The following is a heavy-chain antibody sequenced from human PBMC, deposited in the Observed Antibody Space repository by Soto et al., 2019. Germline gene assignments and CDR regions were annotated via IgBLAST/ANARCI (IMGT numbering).Heavy chain of an antibody. Sequence: SETPSLTCAFYRRSFSGYYWSWIRQPPGKALEWIGEINHSGSTNYNPSLKSRVTISVDTSKNQFSLKLSSVTAAATAVYYCARFVGYCXSTSPVVYSYYYMDVWGKGTTVTVSS. J-gene: IGHJ6*03. D-gene: IGHD2-2*03. CDR1: RRSFSGYY. CDR3: ARFVGYCXSTSPVVYSYYYMDV. CDR2: INHSGST. V-gene: IGHV4-34*01.